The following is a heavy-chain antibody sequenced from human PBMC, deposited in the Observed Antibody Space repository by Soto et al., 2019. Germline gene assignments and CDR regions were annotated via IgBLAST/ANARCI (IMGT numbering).Heavy chain of an antibody. D-gene: IGHD2-8*02. V-gene: IGHV3-7*04. CDR1: GFTFSDYW. CDR3: TRDLNHDTGP. Sequence: EVQLVDTGGGLVQPGGSLRLSCAASGFTFSDYWMTWVRQAPGKGLEGVANISPHGSEEYYVDSVKGRFTISRDNAKNSVFLQMNSLRGEDTALYYCTRDLNHDTGPWGQGTQVTVSS. CDR2: ISPHGSEE. J-gene: IGHJ5*02.